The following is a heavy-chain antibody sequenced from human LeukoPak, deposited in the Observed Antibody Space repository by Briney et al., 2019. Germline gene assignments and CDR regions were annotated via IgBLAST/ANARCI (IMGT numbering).Heavy chain of an antibody. CDR1: GGSIRSSPYY. CDR2: IFYSGSA. D-gene: IGHD2-15*01. Sequence: PSETLSLTCTVSGGSIRSSPYYWGWLRQPPGKGLEWIGNIFYSGSAYYNPSLKSRVTISVDTSQNQLSLKVRSVTATDTAVYYCTRQVVVVSSTQADYWGHGTLVTVSS. CDR3: TRQVVVVSSTQADY. J-gene: IGHJ4*01. V-gene: IGHV4-39*01.